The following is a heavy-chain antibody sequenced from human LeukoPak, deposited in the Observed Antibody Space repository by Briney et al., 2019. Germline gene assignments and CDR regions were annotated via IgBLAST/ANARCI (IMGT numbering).Heavy chain of an antibody. CDR2: ISPNSGGT. CDR1: GYTFTGYY. J-gene: IGHJ3*02. CDR3: ARLRLGYSSSWYENDAFDI. Sequence: ASVKVSCKASGYTFTGYYMHWLRQAPGQGLEWMGWISPNSGGTNYAQKFQGRVTMTRDTSISTAYMELSRLRSDDTAVYYCARLRLGYSSSWYENDAFDIWGQGTMVTVSS. V-gene: IGHV1-2*02. D-gene: IGHD6-13*01.